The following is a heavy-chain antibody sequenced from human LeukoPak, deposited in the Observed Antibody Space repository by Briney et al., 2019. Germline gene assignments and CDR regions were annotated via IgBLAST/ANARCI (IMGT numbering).Heavy chain of an antibody. Sequence: GRSLRLSCAASGITLSNSVIHWVRQAPDNGLEWVALISTDGNNTPYADSVKGRFTISKDNSKNTVYLQMNSLTTEDTAIYYCAREGHTSGRAGCFDYWGQGTLVTVSS. CDR2: ISTDGNNT. CDR3: AREGHTSGRAGCFDY. CDR1: GITLSNSV. V-gene: IGHV3-30*04. D-gene: IGHD3-22*01. J-gene: IGHJ4*02.